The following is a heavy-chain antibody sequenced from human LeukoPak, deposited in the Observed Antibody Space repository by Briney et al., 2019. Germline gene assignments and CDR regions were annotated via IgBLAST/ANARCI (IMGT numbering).Heavy chain of an antibody. V-gene: IGHV3-64*01. D-gene: IGHD6-19*01. CDR2: ISSNGGST. CDR3: ARGVLARGSSGWYFDY. Sequence: PGGSLRLSCAASRFTFSSYVMHWVRQAPGQGLEYVSAISSNGGSTYYANSVKGRFTISRDNSKNTLYLQMGSLRAEDMAVYYCARGVLARGSSGWYFDYWGQGTLVTVSS. CDR1: RFTFSSYV. J-gene: IGHJ4*02.